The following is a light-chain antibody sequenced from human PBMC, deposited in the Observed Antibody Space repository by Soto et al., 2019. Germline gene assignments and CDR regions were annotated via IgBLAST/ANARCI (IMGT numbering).Light chain of an antibody. Sequence: DVQLTHSPSSLSSSVLYGATITCRASQSIYHSLHWYQHKPGQAPTVLIYAASSLQNGVPARFGGSGSGTDFTLTISNLQPEDCSIYYCQQSFSSPLTFGGGTKVDIK. CDR2: AAS. J-gene: IGKJ4*01. CDR3: QQSFSSPLT. V-gene: IGKV1-39*01. CDR1: QSIYHS.